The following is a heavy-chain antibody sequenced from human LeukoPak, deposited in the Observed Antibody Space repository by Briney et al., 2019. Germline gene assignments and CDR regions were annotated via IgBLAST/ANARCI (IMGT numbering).Heavy chain of an antibody. V-gene: IGHV3-30*03. CDR2: TSSDLNVK. D-gene: IGHD3-10*01. CDR1: GFTFSNSA. CDR3: AREGYYGSGSPPSLYFDY. Sequence: GGSLRLSCAASGFTFSNSAISWVRQAPGKGLEWVAVTSSDLNVKLYADSVKGRFTISRDNSRSTLYLQMNSLRPEDTAIYYCAREGYYGSGSPPSLYFDYWGQGTLVTVSS. J-gene: IGHJ4*02.